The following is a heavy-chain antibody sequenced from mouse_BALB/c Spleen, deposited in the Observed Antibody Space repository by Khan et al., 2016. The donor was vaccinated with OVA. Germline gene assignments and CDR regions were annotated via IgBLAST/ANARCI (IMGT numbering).Heavy chain of an antibody. J-gene: IGHJ3*01. CDR3: ARDGYSPWFAY. Sequence: EVQLQQSGTELVRPGALVKLSCKTSGFNIKDYYMHWVKQRPEQGLEWIGWIDPENGNSIYDPKFQGKASLTADTSSNTAYLQLSSLTSDDTAVYYCARDGYSPWFAYWGQGTLVAVSA. V-gene: IGHV14-1*02. CDR1: GFNIKDYY. CDR2: IDPENGNS. D-gene: IGHD2-3*01.